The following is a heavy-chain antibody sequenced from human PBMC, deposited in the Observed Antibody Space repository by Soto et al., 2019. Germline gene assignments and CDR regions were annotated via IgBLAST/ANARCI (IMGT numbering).Heavy chain of an antibody. CDR3: ARVGGVAARTFDY. CDR1: GYTFTNND. V-gene: IGHV1-8*01. Sequence: ASVKVSCKASGYTFTNNDVSWVRQATGQGLEWMGWVNPGSGDTGYAQKFQGRLTMTRDISIATAYMELNSLTSEDTAIYYCARVGGVAARTFDYWGQGTLVTVSS. D-gene: IGHD6-6*01. CDR2: VNPGSGDT. J-gene: IGHJ4*02.